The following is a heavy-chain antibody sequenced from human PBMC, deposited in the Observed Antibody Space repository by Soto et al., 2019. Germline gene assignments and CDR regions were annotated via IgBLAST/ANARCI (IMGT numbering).Heavy chain of an antibody. V-gene: IGHV1-18*01. D-gene: IGHD1-26*01. J-gene: IGHJ3*02. CDR1: GYTFTSYG. Sequence: ASVKVSCKASGYTFTSYGISWVRQAPGQGLEWMGWTSAYTGNTNYAQKFQGRFTVSRDDSKNSLYLQMNSLTTEDTALYSCAKFGWGGSYSESHASDIWGQGTMVTVS. CDR3: AKFGWGGSYSESHASDI. CDR2: TSAYTGNT.